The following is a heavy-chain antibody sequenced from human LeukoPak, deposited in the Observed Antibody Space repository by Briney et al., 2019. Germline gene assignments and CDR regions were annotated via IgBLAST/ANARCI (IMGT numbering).Heavy chain of an antibody. D-gene: IGHD6-13*01. J-gene: IGHJ4*02. CDR3: ARGLSSSHEGIFDY. CDR1: GYTFSSYG. Sequence: GASVKVSCKASGYTFSSYGISWVRQAPGQGLEWMGWISAHNGNTNYAQKLQGRVTMTTDTSTSTAYMELRSLRSDGTAVYYCARGLSSSHEGIFDYWGQGTLVTVSS. CDR2: ISAHNGNT. V-gene: IGHV1-18*01.